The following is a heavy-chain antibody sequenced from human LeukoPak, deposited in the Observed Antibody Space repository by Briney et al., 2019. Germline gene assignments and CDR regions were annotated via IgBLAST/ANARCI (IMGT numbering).Heavy chain of an antibody. CDR3: SRESGPFCPFGY. CDR1: GGSISGTNW. V-gene: IGHV4/OR15-8*02. Sequence: SETLSLTCGVSGGSISGTNWWSCVRQPPRQGLEWIGEISLAGQTNFNPSLNGRVTMSLDKSSNQLSLHLTSVTAADTAIYFCSRESGPFCPFGYWGQGTLVIVSS. J-gene: IGHJ4*02. D-gene: IGHD1-26*01. CDR2: ISLAGQT.